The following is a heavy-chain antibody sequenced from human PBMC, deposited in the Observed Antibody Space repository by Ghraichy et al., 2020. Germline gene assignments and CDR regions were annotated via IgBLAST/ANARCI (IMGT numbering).Heavy chain of an antibody. CDR3: ARDLSPRTSCYDY. CDR1: GFTFSSYS. CDR2: ISSSGSYI. D-gene: IGHD2-2*01. V-gene: IGHV3-21*01. J-gene: IGHJ4*02. Sequence: GGSLRLSCAASGFTFSSYSMNWVRQAPGRGLEWVSSISSSGSYIYNADSMKGRFTISRDNAKNSLYLQMSSLRAEDTAVYYCARDLSPRTSCYDYWGQGTLVTVSS.